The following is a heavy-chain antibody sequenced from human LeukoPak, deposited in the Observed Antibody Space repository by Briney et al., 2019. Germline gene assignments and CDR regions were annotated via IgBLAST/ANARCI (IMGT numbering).Heavy chain of an antibody. CDR2: IYYSGST. J-gene: IGHJ5*02. CDR3: TRGIWFGEFNWFDP. CDR1: GGSISSGGYY. Sequence: SLTLSLTCTVSGGSISSGGYYWSWIRQHPGKGLEWIGYIYYSGSTYYNPSLKSRVTISVDTSMNQFSLKLSSVTAADTAVYYCTRGIWFGEFNWFDPWGQGTLVTVSS. D-gene: IGHD3-10*01. V-gene: IGHV4-31*03.